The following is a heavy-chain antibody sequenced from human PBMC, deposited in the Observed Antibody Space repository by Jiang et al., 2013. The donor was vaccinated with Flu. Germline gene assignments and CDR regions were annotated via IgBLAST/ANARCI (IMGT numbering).Heavy chain of an antibody. J-gene: IGHJ4*02. CDR1: GFTFGDYA. Sequence: VQLLESGGGLVQPGRSPRLSCTASGFTFGDYATSWVRQAPGKGLEWVGFIRDKAYGGTTEYAASVKGRFTISRDDSKSIAYLQMNSLKTEDTAVYYCTGSRGYTYGYGDYWGQGTLVTVSS. V-gene: IGHV3-49*04. CDR3: TGSRGYTYGYGDY. CDR2: IRDKAYGGTT. D-gene: IGHD5-18*01.